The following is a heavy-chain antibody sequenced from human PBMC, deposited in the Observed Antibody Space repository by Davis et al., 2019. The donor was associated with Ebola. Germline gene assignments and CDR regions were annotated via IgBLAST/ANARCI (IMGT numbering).Heavy chain of an antibody. J-gene: IGHJ5*02. CDR3: ARGDKPGIVGWFDP. CDR2: IYYSGST. D-gene: IGHD2-15*01. CDR1: GGSISSYY. Sequence: SETLSLTCTVSGGSISSYYWSWIRQPPGKGLEWIGYIYYSGSTNYNPSLKSRVTISVDTSKNQFSLKLSSVTAADTAVYYCARGDKPGIVGWFDPWGQGNLVTVSS. V-gene: IGHV4-59*08.